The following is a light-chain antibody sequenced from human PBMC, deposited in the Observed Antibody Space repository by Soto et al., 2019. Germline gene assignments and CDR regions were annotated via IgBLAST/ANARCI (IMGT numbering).Light chain of an antibody. CDR1: QSVTSNY. Sequence: EVVLTQSPGTLSLSPGERATLSCRASQSVTSNYLAWYQQKPGRATRLLIFGAFNRANGIPDRFSGSSSGKDFTLTSNGLEPEYFAVYYCQQYDTSPLTCGGGTKVEI. V-gene: IGKV3-20*01. J-gene: IGKJ4*02. CDR2: GAF. CDR3: QQYDTSPLT.